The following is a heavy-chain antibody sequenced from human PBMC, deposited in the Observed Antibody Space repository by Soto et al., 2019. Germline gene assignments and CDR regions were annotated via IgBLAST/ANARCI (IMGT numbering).Heavy chain of an antibody. CDR3: SRASGAFDI. D-gene: IGHD3-3*01. Sequence: QVELVQSGAEVKKPGASVKVSCKASGYCFTNYDMHWVRQAPGQSLEWMGWISPGNDNTKYSQKFQGRVTITIDTSASTAYVVLSSLRSEDTAVYYCSRASGAFDIWGQGIMITVSS. J-gene: IGHJ3*02. V-gene: IGHV1-3*01. CDR2: ISPGNDNT. CDR1: GYCFTNYD.